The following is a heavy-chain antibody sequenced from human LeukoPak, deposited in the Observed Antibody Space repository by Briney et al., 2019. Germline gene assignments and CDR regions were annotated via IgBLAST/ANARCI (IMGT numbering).Heavy chain of an antibody. D-gene: IGHD2-21*01. CDR2: IYPADSDT. CDR1: GYSFASYW. CDR3: ALAVIASAFDFDT. Sequence: GESLKISCKGSGYSFASYWIGWVRQMPGKGLEWMGIIYPADSDTRYSPSFQGQVTISADKSIGTAYLQWGSLKASDTAIYYCALAVIASAFDFDTWGQGTMVTVSS. J-gene: IGHJ3*02. V-gene: IGHV5-51*01.